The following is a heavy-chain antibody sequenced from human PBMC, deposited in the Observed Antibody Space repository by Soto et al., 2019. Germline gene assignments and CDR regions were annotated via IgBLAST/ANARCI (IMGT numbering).Heavy chain of an antibody. CDR1: GRSITSYY. V-gene: IGHV4-59*12. J-gene: IGHJ4*02. Sequence: QVVLQESGPGLVKPSETLSLTCSVSGRSITSYYWSWVRQPPGKGLEWIGYIYDNGITSQNPSLKRRVSMSADTSQNQLSLKLTSVTGADTAVYYCARTYDSNGYANEFDSLGQGIIVTVTS. CDR2: IYDNGIT. D-gene: IGHD3-22*01. CDR3: ARTYDSNGYANEFDS.